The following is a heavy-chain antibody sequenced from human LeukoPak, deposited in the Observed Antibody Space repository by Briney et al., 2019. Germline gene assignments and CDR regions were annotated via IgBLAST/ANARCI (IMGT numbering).Heavy chain of an antibody. J-gene: IGHJ5*02. CDR2: ISYDGSNK. Sequence: GGSLRLSCAASGFTFSSYGMHWVRQAPGKGLEWVAVISYDGSNKYYADSVKGRFTISRDNSKNTLYLQMNSLRAEDTAVYYCAKDPGTILGLPADNWFDPWGQGTLVTVSS. CDR3: AKDPGTILGLPADNWFDP. CDR1: GFTFSSYG. V-gene: IGHV3-30*18. D-gene: IGHD1-7*01.